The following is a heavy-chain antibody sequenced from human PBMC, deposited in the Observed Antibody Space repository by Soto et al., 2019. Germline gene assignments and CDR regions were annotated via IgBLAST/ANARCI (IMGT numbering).Heavy chain of an antibody. V-gene: IGHV3-30*18. CDR3: AKGGRQWLVTSDFNY. Sequence: PGGSQRLSCAASGFTFSDYAMHWVRQAPGKGLEWVAVVSHDGRNTHYADSVKGRFTISRDSSKDTVSLEMTSLRAEDTAVYYCAKGGRQWLVTSDFNYWGQGALVTVSS. CDR1: GFTFSDYA. D-gene: IGHD6-19*01. CDR2: VSHDGRNT. J-gene: IGHJ4*02.